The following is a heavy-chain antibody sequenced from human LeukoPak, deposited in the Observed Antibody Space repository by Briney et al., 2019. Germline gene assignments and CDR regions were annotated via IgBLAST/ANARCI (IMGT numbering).Heavy chain of an antibody. J-gene: IGHJ5*02. V-gene: IGHV4-61*05. D-gene: IGHD1-7*01. Sequence: SETLSLTCTVSGGSISSSSYYWSWIRQPPGKGLEWIGYIYYSGSTNYNPSLKSRVTISVDMSKNQFSLKLSSVTAADTAVYYCARGLRGSGTRPLDPWGQGTLVTVSS. CDR3: ARGLRGSGTRPLDP. CDR1: GGSISSSSYY. CDR2: IYYSGST.